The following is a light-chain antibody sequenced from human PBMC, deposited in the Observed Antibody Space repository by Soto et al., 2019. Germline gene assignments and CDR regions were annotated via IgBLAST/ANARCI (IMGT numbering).Light chain of an antibody. Sequence: QSVLTQPPSVSGSLGQSVTISCTGTSSDVGSYNRVSWYQQPPGTAPKLIIYEVTNRPSGVPDRFSGSKSGNTASLTISGLQAEDEADYYCSSYTSSSTYVFGTGTKVTVL. CDR3: SSYTSSSTYV. CDR2: EVT. CDR1: SSDVGSYNR. V-gene: IGLV2-18*02. J-gene: IGLJ1*01.